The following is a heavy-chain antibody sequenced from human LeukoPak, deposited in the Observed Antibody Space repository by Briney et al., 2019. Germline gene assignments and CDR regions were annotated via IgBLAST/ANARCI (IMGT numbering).Heavy chain of an antibody. J-gene: IGHJ4*02. Sequence: PGGSLRLSCAASGFTFSSYTMNWVRQAPGKGLEWVSGISWNSGSIGYADSVKGRFTISRDNSKNTLYLQMNSLRAEDTAVYYCARSGLSRFDYWGQGTLVTVSS. CDR1: GFTFSSYT. CDR3: ARSGLSRFDY. CDR2: ISWNSGSI. D-gene: IGHD4/OR15-4a*01. V-gene: IGHV3-23*01.